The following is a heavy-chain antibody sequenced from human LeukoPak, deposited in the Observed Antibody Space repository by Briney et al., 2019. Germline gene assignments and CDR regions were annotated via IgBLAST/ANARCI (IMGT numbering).Heavy chain of an antibody. CDR3: ATTTVTTSYYYYGMDV. D-gene: IGHD4-11*01. V-gene: IGHV1-69*04. J-gene: IGHJ6*02. CDR1: GCTFSSYA. Sequence: SVKVSCKASGCTFSSYAISWVRQAPGQGLEWMGRIIPILGIANYAQKFQGRVTITADKSTSTAYMELSSLRSEDTAVYYCATTTVTTSYYYYGMDVWGQGTTVTVSS. CDR2: IIPILGIA.